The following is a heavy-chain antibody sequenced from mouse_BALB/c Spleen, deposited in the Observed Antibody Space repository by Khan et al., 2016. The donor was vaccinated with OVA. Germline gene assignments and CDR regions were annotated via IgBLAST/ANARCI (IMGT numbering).Heavy chain of an antibody. V-gene: IGHV9-1*02. CDR3: ARISYYWYSGF. J-gene: IGHJ1*01. CDR1: GYTFTNYG. CDR2: INTYTGKP. D-gene: IGHD6-2*01. Sequence: QVQLKQSGPELKKPGETVKISCKASGYTFTNYGMNWVKQTPGKGLKWMGWINTYTGKPTYGDDFKGRFALSLETSASTAYLQINNVITEDMATYFCARISYYWYSGFWGAGTTVTVSS.